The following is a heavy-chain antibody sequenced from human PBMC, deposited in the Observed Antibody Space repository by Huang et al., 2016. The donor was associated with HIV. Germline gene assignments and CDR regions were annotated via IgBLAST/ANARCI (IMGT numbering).Heavy chain of an antibody. D-gene: IGHD2-2*01. CDR1: GGIFSNHV. CDR3: ARESNIVVVPHTIKFFDY. Sequence: QVQLVQSGAEVKKPGSSVKVSCKASGGIFSNHVFSWVRQGPGQGLEWMGGIIPIFGTTNDAQKFRGRVTITADESTGTAYVELSSRRSEDSALYFCARESNIVVVPHTIKFFDYWGQGTLVTVSS. V-gene: IGHV1-69*01. CDR2: IIPIFGTT. J-gene: IGHJ4*02.